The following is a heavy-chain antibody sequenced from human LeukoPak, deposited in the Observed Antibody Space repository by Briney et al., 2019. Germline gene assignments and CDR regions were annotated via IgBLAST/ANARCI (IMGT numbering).Heavy chain of an antibody. V-gene: IGHV3-48*03. J-gene: IGHJ4*02. CDR2: ISSSGSTI. D-gene: IGHD5-18*01. CDR1: GFTFSSYE. Sequence: PGGSLRLSCAASGFTFSSYEMNWVRQAPGKGLEWVSYISSSGSTIYYADSVEGRFTISRDNAKNSLYLQMNSLRAEDTAVYYCAREDTGVLRYFDNWGQGTLVTVSA. CDR3: AREDTGVLRYFDN.